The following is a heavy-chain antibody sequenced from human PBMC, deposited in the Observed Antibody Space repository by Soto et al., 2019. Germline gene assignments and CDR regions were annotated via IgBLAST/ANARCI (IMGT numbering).Heavy chain of an antibody. D-gene: IGHD2-8*01. Sequence: SVKVSCKASGGTFSSYAIIWVRQAPGQGLEWMGGIIPIFGTANYAQKFQGRVTITADESTSTAYMELSSLRSEDTAVYYCARAYCTNGVCYAASYFDYWGQGTLVTVSS. J-gene: IGHJ4*02. CDR2: IIPIFGTA. V-gene: IGHV1-69*13. CDR3: ARAYCTNGVCYAASYFDY. CDR1: GGTFSSYA.